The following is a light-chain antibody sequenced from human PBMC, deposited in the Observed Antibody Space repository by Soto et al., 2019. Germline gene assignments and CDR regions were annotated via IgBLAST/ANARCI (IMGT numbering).Light chain of an antibody. V-gene: IGLV2-14*01. CDR1: SSDVGGYNY. CDR2: DVI. Sequence: QSALTQPASVSGSPGQSIMISCTGTSSDVGGYNYVSWYQQHPGKAPKLMIYDVISRPSGLSNRFSGSKSGNTASLTISGLQAEDEADYYCSSYTTTSTVIFGGGTKVTVL. CDR3: SSYTTTSTVI. J-gene: IGLJ2*01.